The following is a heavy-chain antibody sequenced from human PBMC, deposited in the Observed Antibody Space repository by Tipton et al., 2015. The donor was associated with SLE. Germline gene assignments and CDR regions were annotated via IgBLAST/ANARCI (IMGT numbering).Heavy chain of an antibody. CDR3: AKDGGRDYCSSTSCYFNWFDP. Sequence: SLRLSCAASGFTFSSYAMHWVRQAPGKGLEWVTVISYDGSNKYYADSVKGRFTISRDNSKNTLYLQMNSLRAEGTAVYYCAKDGGRDYCSSTSCYFNWFDPWGQGTLVTVSS. CDR1: GFTFSSYA. V-gene: IGHV3-30*04. J-gene: IGHJ5*02. CDR2: ISYDGSNK. D-gene: IGHD2-2*01.